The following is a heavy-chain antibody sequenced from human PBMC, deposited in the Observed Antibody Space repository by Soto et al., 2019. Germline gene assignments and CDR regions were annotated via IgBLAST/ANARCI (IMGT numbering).Heavy chain of an antibody. CDR2: IWYDGSNK. D-gene: IGHD4-17*01. Sequence: GGSLRLSCAASGFTFSSYGMHWVRQAPGKGLEWVAVIWYDGSNKYYADSVKGRFTISRDNSKNTLYLQMNSLRAEDTAVYYCARGGDYGDYGPGYYYMDVWGKGTTVTVSS. J-gene: IGHJ6*03. CDR3: ARGGDYGDYGPGYYYMDV. V-gene: IGHV3-33*01. CDR1: GFTFSSYG.